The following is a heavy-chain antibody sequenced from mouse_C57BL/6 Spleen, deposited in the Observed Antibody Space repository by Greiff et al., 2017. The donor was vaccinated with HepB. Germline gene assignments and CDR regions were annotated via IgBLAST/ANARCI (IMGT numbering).Heavy chain of an antibody. CDR2: IDPSDSYT. D-gene: IGHD2-12*01. CDR1: GYTFTSYW. V-gene: IGHV1-50*01. CDR3: ARYYTPEEYYFDY. Sequence: QPWAELVKPGASVKLSCKASGYTFTSYWMQWVKQRPGQGLEWIGEIDPSDSYTNYNQKFKGKATLTVDTSSSTAYMQLSSLTSEDSAVYYCARYYTPEEYYFDYWGQGTTLTVSS. J-gene: IGHJ2*01.